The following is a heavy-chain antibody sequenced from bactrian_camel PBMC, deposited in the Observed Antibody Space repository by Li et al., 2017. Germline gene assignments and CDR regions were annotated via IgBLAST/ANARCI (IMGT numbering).Heavy chain of an antibody. Sequence: HVQLVESGGGSVQAGGSLTLSCTYDYERRCMGWFREAPRKQREAVATISRAGATTYATSAEGRFTISKDSAKNTLYLQMNSLKPEDSAMYYCAAVSYGVGCPVGFNYQYWGQGTQVTVS. CDR1: YERRC. V-gene: IGHV3S55*01. J-gene: IGHJ4*01. CDR3: AAVSYGVGCPVGFNYQY. CDR2: ISRAGAT. D-gene: IGHD5*01.